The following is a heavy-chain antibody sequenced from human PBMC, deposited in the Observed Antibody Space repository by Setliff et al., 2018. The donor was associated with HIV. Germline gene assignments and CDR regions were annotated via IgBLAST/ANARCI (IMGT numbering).Heavy chain of an antibody. V-gene: IGHV4-39*07. CDR2: IYYSGST. D-gene: IGHD3-10*01. Sequence: PSETLSLTCTVSGGSISSGSYYWGWIRQPPGKGLEWIGTIYYSGSTNYNPSLKSRVTISVDTSKNQFSLKLSSVTAADTAVYYCARGWIYYYYDIWGQGTMVTVSS. CDR1: GGSISSGSYY. J-gene: IGHJ3*02. CDR3: ARGWIYYYYDI.